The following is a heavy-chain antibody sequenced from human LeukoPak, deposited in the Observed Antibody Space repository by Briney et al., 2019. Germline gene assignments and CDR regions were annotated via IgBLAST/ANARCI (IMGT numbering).Heavy chain of an antibody. J-gene: IGHJ4*02. CDR3: ARGYCSGGSCYFLPFDY. CDR2: INPNSGGT. CDR1: GYTFTGYY. D-gene: IGHD2-15*01. Sequence: ASAKVSCKASGYTFTGYYMHWVRQAPGQGLEWMGWINPNSGGTNYAQKFQGRVTMTRDTSISTAYMELSRLRSDDTAVYYCARGYCSGGSCYFLPFDYWGQGTLVTVSS. V-gene: IGHV1-2*02.